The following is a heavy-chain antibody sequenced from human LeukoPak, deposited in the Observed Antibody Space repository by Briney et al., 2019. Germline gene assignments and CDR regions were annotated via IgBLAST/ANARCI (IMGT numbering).Heavy chain of an antibody. CDR3: ARMYYYDSSAYAEDAFDI. Sequence: ASVKVSCKASGYTFTTYGISWVRQAPGQGLEWMGLISAYNGNTNYAQKLQGRVTMTTDTSTSTAYMELRSLRSDDTALYYCARMYYYDSSAYAEDAFDIWGQGTMVTVSS. J-gene: IGHJ3*02. D-gene: IGHD3-22*01. CDR2: ISAYNGNT. CDR1: GYTFTTYG. V-gene: IGHV1-18*01.